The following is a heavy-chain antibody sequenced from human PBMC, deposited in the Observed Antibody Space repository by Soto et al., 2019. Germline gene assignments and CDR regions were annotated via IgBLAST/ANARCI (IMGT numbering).Heavy chain of an antibody. CDR3: ARDQLGQSSSGWP. D-gene: IGHD6-19*01. CDR2: ISSSSSYI. V-gene: IGHV3-21*01. J-gene: IGHJ4*02. Sequence: NPGGSLRLSCAASGFTFSSYSMNWVRQAPGKGLEWVSSISSSSSYIYYADSVKGRFTISRDNAKNSLYLQMNSLRAEDTAVYYCARDQLGQSSSGWPWGQGTLVTVSS. CDR1: GFTFSSYS.